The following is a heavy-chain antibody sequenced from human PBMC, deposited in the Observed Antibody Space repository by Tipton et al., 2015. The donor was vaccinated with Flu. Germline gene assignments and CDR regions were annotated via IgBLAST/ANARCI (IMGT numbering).Heavy chain of an antibody. J-gene: IGHJ4*02. CDR3: ARDPSLGMPDYFDS. D-gene: IGHD2-2*01. Sequence: TLSLTCSVSGDSIGSDYYWAWIRQPPGKGLEWLGNIHRSGNTHYNSSLKSRVTISVDKSKNQFSLRLLSVTATDTAVYYCARDPSLGMPDYFDSWGQGILVTASS. V-gene: IGHV4-38-2*02. CDR1: GDSIGSDYY. CDR2: IHRSGNT.